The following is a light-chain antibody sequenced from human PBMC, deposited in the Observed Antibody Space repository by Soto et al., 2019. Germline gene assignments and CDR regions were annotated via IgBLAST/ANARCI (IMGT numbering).Light chain of an antibody. V-gene: IGKV3-15*01. CDR1: QSVSSN. CDR2: GAS. CDR3: QQYNSWHLT. Sequence: EIVMTQSPATLSVSPGERATLSCRASQSVSSNLAWYQQKPGQAPRLIIYGASTRATGIPASFSSSGSGTEFPLTISSLQSEDFAVNYCQQYNSWHLTFGGGTKVEIK. J-gene: IGKJ4*01.